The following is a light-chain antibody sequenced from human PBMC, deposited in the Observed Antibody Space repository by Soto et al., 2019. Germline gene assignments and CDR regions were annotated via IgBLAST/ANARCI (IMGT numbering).Light chain of an antibody. CDR1: QSIGSR. CDR2: DAS. V-gene: IGKV1-5*01. CDR3: QQYKSYWT. Sequence: DIQMTQSPSTLSASVGDRVTITCRASQSIGSRLAWYQQKPGKAPKVLIYDASILESGVPSSFSGGGSGTLFTLTISSLQPDDLATYYCQQYKSYWTFGQGTKVDIK. J-gene: IGKJ1*01.